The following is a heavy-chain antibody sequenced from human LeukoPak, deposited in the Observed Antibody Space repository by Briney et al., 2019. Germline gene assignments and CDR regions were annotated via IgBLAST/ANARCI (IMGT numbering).Heavy chain of an antibody. D-gene: IGHD1-26*01. CDR1: GYTLTELS. J-gene: IGHJ3*02. CDR3: ATNLEVGATNWRAFDI. CDR2: FDPEDGET. Sequence: ASVKVSCKVSGYTLTELSMHWVRQAPGKGLEWMGGFDPEDGETIYAQKFQGRVTMTEDTSTDTAYMELSSLRSEDTAVYYCATNLEVGATNWRAFDIWGQGTMVTVSS. V-gene: IGHV1-24*01.